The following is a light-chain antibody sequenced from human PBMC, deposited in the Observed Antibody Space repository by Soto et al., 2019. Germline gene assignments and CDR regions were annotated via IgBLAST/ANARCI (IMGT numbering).Light chain of an antibody. CDR3: QQGGNRPPRT. Sequence: ESVLTQSPGTLSLSPGERATLSCRASQSVSSNYLAWYQQKPGQAPRLLIYGASTRATGIPARFSGSGSGTDFTLTISSLEPEDFAVYYCQQGGNRPPRTFGQGTKVQ. J-gene: IGKJ1*01. CDR1: QSVSSNY. CDR2: GAS. V-gene: IGKV3D-20*02.